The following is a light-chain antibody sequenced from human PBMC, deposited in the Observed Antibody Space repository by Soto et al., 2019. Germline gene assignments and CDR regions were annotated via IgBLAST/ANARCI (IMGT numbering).Light chain of an antibody. Sequence: DIVMTQTPLSLSVTPGQPASISCKSSQTLLRSDGKTYLYWYLQKPGQPPQLLISEVSNRFSGVPDEVRGSVSGTDFTLKISRVEAEDVAGYYCMHSIRLPYTFGQGPKLEIK. V-gene: IGKV2D-29*01. CDR1: QTLLRSDGKTY. J-gene: IGKJ2*01. CDR2: EVS. CDR3: MHSIRLPYT.